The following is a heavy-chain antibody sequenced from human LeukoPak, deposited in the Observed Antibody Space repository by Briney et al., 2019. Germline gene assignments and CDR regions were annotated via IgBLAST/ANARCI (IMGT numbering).Heavy chain of an antibody. CDR2: ISYDGSNK. D-gene: IGHD4-17*01. CDR1: GFTFSSYG. V-gene: IGHV3-30*18. Sequence: GGSLRLSCAASGFTFSSYGMHWVRQAPGKGLEWVAVISYDGSNKYYADSVKGRFTISRDNSKNTLYLQMNSLRAEDTAVYYCAKSEDGDYGFDYWGQGTLVTVSS. CDR3: AKSEDGDYGFDY. J-gene: IGHJ4*02.